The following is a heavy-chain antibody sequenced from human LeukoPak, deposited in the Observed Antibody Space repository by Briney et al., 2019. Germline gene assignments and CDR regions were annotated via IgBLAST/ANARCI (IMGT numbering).Heavy chain of an antibody. CDR2: IGSSGGTT. V-gene: IGHV3-23*01. CDR3: SRGQSSGYYYFDY. J-gene: IGHJ4*02. Sequence: GGSLGLSCAASGFTFSSYAMSWVRQAPGKGLEWVSGIGSSGGTTYYSDSVKGRFTISRDNSKNTLYLEMNSLRAEDTAVYYCSRGQSSGYYYFDYWGQGTLVTVSS. CDR1: GFTFSSYA. D-gene: IGHD3-22*01.